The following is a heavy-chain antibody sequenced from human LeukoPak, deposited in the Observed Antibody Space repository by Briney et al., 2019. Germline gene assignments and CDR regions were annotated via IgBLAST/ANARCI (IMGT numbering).Heavy chain of an antibody. V-gene: IGHV4-39*07. D-gene: IGHD6-19*01. Sequence: SETLSLTCTVSGGSMRSSSYYWGWIRQPPGKGLEWIGTISYSGSTNYNPSLKSRVTISVDTSKNQFSLKLNSVTAADTAVYYCVREREKQWLFWGQGTLVPVSS. J-gene: IGHJ4*02. CDR1: GGSMRSSSYY. CDR3: VREREKQWLF. CDR2: ISYSGST.